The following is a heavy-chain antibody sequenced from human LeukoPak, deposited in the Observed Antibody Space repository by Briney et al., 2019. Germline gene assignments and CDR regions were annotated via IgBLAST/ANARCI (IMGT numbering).Heavy chain of an antibody. D-gene: IGHD3-3*01. CDR2: IYSGGST. J-gene: IGHJ4*02. CDR1: GFTVSSNY. Sequence: PGGSLRLSCAASGFTVSSNYMSWVRQAPGKGLEWVSVIYSGGSTYYADSVKGRFTISRDNAKNSLYLQMSSLRAEDTAVYYCASRSYYDFSGYWGQGTLVTVSS. CDR3: ASRSYYDFSGY. V-gene: IGHV3-66*01.